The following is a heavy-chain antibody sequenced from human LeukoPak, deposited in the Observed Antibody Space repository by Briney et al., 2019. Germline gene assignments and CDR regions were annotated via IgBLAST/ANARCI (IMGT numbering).Heavy chain of an antibody. CDR3: ARLKSVGARFDY. CDR1: GYSISSGYY. CDR2: IYHSGST. J-gene: IGHJ4*02. Sequence: PSETLSLTCTVSGYSISSGYYWGWIRQPPGKGLEWIGSIYHSGSTYYNPSLKSRVTISVDTSKNQFSLKLSSVTAADTAVYYCARLKSVGARFDYWGQGTLVTVSS. D-gene: IGHD1-26*01. V-gene: IGHV4-38-2*02.